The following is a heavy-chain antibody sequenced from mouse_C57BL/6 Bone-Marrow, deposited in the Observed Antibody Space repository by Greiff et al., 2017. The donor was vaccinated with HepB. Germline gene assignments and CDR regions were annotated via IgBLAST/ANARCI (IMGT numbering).Heavy chain of an antibody. CDR3: VRHRGTAQAFDY. J-gene: IGHJ2*01. CDR1: GFTFSSYG. CDR2: ISSGGSYT. D-gene: IGHD3-2*02. Sequence: EVKLVESGGDLVKPGGSLKLSCAASGFTFSSYGMSWVRQTPDKRLEWVATISSGGSYTYYPDSVKGRFTISRDNAKNTLYLQMSSLKSEDTAMYYWVRHRGTAQAFDYWGQGTTLTVSS. V-gene: IGHV5-6*01.